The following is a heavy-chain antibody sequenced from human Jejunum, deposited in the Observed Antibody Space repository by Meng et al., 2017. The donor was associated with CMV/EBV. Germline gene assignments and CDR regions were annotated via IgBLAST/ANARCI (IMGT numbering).Heavy chain of an antibody. CDR1: GGSLRSNSYY. D-gene: IGHD1-26*01. CDR3: ARTRLMRSYCDY. J-gene: IGHJ4*02. V-gene: IGHV4-39*07. Sequence: TVAGGSLRSNSYYWGGIRQPPGKGLEWMGNIYYSGNTYYNPSLKSRVTTSVDRSKNQFSLKLSSVTAADTAVYYCARTRLMRSYCDYWGQGTLVTVSS. CDR2: IYYSGNT.